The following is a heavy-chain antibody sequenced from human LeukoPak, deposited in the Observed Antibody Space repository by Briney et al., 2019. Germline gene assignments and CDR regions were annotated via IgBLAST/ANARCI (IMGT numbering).Heavy chain of an antibody. CDR1: GGSISSGGYS. V-gene: IGHV4-30-2*01. CDR3: ASSYSSSSFDY. D-gene: IGHD6-6*01. J-gene: IGHJ4*02. Sequence: SQTLSLTCAVSGGSISSGGYSWSWIRQPPGKGLEWIGYIYHSGSTYYNPSLKSRVTISVDRSKNQFSLKLSSVTAADPAVYSCASSYSSSSFDYWGQGTLVTVSS. CDR2: IYHSGST.